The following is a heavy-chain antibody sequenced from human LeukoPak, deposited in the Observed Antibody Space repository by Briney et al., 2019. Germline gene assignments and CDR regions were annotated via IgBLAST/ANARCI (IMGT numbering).Heavy chain of an antibody. D-gene: IGHD3-16*01. V-gene: IGHV4-34*01. CDR1: GGSFSGYY. CDR3: ATGHKNMGWGRVDY. J-gene: IGHJ4*02. Sequence: SETLSLTSAVYGGSFSGYYWSWIRQPPGKGLEWIGEINHSGSTNYNPSLKSRVTISVDTSKNQFSLKLSSVTAADTAVYYCATGHKNMGWGRVDYWGQGTLVTVSS. CDR2: INHSGST.